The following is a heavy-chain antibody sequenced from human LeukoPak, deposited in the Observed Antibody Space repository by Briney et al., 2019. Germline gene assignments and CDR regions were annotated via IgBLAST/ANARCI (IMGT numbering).Heavy chain of an antibody. J-gene: IGHJ4*02. V-gene: IGHV3-21*01. Sequence: GGSLRLSCAASGLTFSSYSMNWVRQAPGKGLEWVSSISSSSSYIYYADSVKGRFTISRDNAKNSLYLQMNSLRAEDTAVYYCARDRIQWELSPFDYWGQGTLVTVSS. CDR2: ISSSSSYI. CDR3: ARDRIQWELSPFDY. D-gene: IGHD1-26*01. CDR1: GLTFSSYS.